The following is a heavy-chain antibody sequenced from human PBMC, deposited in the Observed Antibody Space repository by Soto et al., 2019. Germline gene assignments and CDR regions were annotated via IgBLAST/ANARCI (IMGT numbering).Heavy chain of an antibody. CDR3: AKARGRDGYKCYDY. J-gene: IGHJ4*02. D-gene: IGHD5-12*01. V-gene: IGHV3-9*01. CDR1: GFTFDDYA. CDR2: ISWNSGSI. Sequence: LRLSCAASGFTFDDYAMHWVRQAPGKGLEWVSGISWNSGSIGYADSVKGRFTISRDNAKNSLYLQMNSLRAEDTALYYCAKARGRDGYKCYDYWGQGTLVTVSS.